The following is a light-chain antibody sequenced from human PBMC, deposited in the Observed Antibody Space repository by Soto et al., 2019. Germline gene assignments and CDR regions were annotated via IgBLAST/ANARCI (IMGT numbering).Light chain of an antibody. CDR3: TSYTSRSTLE. J-gene: IGLJ2*01. CDR2: DVS. V-gene: IGLV2-14*01. CDR1: SNDIGGYNY. Sequence: QSALTQPASVSGSPGQSITLSCTGTSNDIGGYNYVSWYQHHPGTVPKLLIYDVSYRPSGVSDRFSGSKFGNTASLTISGLQADDEAYYYCTSYTSRSTLEFGGGTQLTVL.